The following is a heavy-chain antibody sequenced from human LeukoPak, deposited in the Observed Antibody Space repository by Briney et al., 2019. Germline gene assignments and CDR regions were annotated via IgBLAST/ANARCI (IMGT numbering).Heavy chain of an antibody. Sequence: GRSLRLSCAASGFTFSSYSMQWVRQAPGKGLEWVAFISYDGSNKYYADSVKGPSTISKENSKNTLYLQMKSLRAEDTAVYYCARDNYDFWSGYCKNWGQGTLVTVSS. CDR1: GFTFSSYS. J-gene: IGHJ4*02. D-gene: IGHD3-3*01. CDR2: ISYDGSNK. CDR3: ARDNYDFWSGYCKN. V-gene: IGHV3-30*04.